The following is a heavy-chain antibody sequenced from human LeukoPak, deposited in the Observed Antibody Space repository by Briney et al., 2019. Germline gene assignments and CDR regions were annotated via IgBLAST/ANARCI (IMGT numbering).Heavy chain of an antibody. CDR1: GYTFTSYG. D-gene: IGHD3-3*01. CDR2: ISAYNGNT. V-gene: IGHV1-18*01. J-gene: IGHJ3*02. Sequence: ASVKVSCKASGYTFTSYGISWVRRAPGQGLEWMGWISAYNGNTNYAQKLQGRVTMTTDTSTSTAYMELRSLRSDDTAVYYCARDLSGYDFWSGYHDAFDIWGQGTMVTVSS. CDR3: ARDLSGYDFWSGYHDAFDI.